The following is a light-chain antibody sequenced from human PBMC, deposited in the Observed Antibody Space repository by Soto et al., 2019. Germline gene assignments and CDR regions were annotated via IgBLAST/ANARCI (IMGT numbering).Light chain of an antibody. CDR2: GAA. CDR3: HQYNNWPLYA. J-gene: IGKJ2*01. V-gene: IGKV3-15*01. Sequence: EIVMTQSPATLSVSPGERATLSCRASQSVSNNLAWYQQKPGQAPRLLVYGAATRATGIPARFSGTGSGTEFTLTLSSLQSEDFAVYYCHQYNNWPLYAFGQGTKLEIK. CDR1: QSVSNN.